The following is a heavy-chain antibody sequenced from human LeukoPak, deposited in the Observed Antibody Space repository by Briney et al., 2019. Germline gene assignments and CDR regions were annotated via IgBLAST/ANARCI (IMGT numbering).Heavy chain of an antibody. D-gene: IGHD1-14*01. Sequence: PGGSLRLSCAASGFTFSNAWMSWVRQAPGKGLEWVGRIKSKTDGGTTDYAAPVKGRFTISRDDSKNTLYLQMNSLKTEDTAVYYCTTDDLLNRYYFDYWGQGTLVTVSS. CDR3: TTDDLLNRYYFDY. V-gene: IGHV3-15*01. CDR1: GFTFSNAW. J-gene: IGHJ4*02. CDR2: IKSKTDGGTT.